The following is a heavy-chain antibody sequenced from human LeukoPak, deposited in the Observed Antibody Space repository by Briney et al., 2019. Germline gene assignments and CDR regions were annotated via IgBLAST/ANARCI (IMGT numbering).Heavy chain of an antibody. CDR2: IYTSGST. CDR1: GGSISSGSYY. V-gene: IGHV4-61*02. J-gene: IGHJ4*02. CDR3: AREMVMVRGVEPFDY. D-gene: IGHD3-10*01. Sequence: PSQTLSLTCTVSGGSISSGSYYWSWIRQPAGKGLEWIGRIYTSGSTNYNPSLKSRVTISVDTSKNKFSLKLSSVTAADTAVYYCAREMVMVRGVEPFDYWGQGTLSPSPQ.